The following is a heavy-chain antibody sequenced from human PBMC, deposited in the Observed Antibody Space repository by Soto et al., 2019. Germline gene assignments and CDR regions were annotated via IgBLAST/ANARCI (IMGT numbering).Heavy chain of an antibody. J-gene: IGHJ4*02. Sequence: QVQLVQSGAEVKKPGASVKVSCKASGDTFTDYYIHWVRQAPGQGLEWMGTVNPSGGHTTYAQHFLGRITMTGDTSTSTLYMELTSLTSEDTAVYYCARGGHVVVVTAALDSWGQGTLVTVSS. V-gene: IGHV1-46*01. CDR3: ARGGHVVVVTAALDS. D-gene: IGHD2-21*02. CDR2: VNPSGGHT. CDR1: GDTFTDYY.